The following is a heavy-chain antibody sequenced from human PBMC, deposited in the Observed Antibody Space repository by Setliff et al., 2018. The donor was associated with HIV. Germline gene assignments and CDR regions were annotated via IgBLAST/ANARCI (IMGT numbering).Heavy chain of an antibody. CDR1: GGTFNRHA. J-gene: IGHJ4*02. D-gene: IGHD2-21*01. CDR2: TNPILGSA. CDR3: VAEMADGIYYFDY. V-gene: IGHV1-69*05. Sequence: SVKVSCKASGGTFNRHAISWLRQAPGQGLEWMGGTNPILGSANYAQKFQGRVTITTDESTSTAYMELSSLRSDDTAVYFCVAEMADGIYYFDYWGQGTLVTVSS.